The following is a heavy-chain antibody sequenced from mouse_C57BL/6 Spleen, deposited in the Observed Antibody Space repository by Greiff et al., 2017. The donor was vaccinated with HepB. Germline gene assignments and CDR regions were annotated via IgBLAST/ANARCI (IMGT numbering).Heavy chain of an antibody. CDR2: ISSGSSTI. J-gene: IGHJ3*01. CDR1: GFTFSDYG. CDR3: ARIESLAY. Sequence: EVQLVESGGGLVKPGGSLKLSCAASGFTFSDYGMHWVRQAPEKGLEWVAYISSGSSTIYYADTVKGRFTISRDNAKNTLFLQMTSLRSEDTSMYYCARIESLAYWGQGTLVTVSA. V-gene: IGHV5-17*01.